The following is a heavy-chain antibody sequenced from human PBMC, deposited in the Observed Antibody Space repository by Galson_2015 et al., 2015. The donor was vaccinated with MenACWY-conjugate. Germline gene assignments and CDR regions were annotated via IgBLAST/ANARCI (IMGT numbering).Heavy chain of an antibody. CDR3: ARGLYEGVV. D-gene: IGHD5/OR15-5a*01. CDR2: IRNDGSEK. J-gene: IGHJ4*02. CDR1: GFTFRNYG. V-gene: IGHV3-7*03. Sequence: SLRLSCAASGFTFRNYGMQWVRQAPGKGLEWVAGIRNDGSEKYYADSVKGRFTISRDNAKNSMYLHMNSLRAEDAAVYSCARGLYEGVVWGQGTLVTVSS.